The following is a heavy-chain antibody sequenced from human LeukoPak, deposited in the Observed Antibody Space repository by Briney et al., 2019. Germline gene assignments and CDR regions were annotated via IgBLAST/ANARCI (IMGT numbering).Heavy chain of an antibody. D-gene: IGHD2-21*01. V-gene: IGHV3-30*04. J-gene: IGHJ3*02. CDR1: GFTFSSFT. CDR2: ISCDGSNK. Sequence: GGSLRLSCAASGFTFSSFTMHWVRQAPGKGLEWVAVISCDGSNKYCADSVKGRFTISRDNSRNTLYLQMNSLRAEDTAVYYCASSIAHAAFDIWGQGTLVTVSS. CDR3: ASSIAHAAFDI.